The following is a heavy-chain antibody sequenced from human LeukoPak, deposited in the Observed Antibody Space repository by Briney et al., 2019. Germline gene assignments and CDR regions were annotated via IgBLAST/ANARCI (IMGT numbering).Heavy chain of an antibody. J-gene: IGHJ4*02. D-gene: IGHD2-15*01. CDR2: INHSGST. CDR1: GGSFSGYY. Sequence: SETLSLTCAVYGGSFSGYYWSWIRQPPGKGLEWIGEINHSGSTNYNPSPKSRVTISVDTSKPQFSLKLSSVTAADTAVYYCAVGYRSGGSCPQHFDYWGQGTLVTVSS. V-gene: IGHV4-34*01. CDR3: AVGYRSGGSCPQHFDY.